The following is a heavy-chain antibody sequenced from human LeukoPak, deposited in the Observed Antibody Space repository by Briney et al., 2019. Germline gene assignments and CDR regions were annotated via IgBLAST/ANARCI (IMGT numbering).Heavy chain of an antibody. CDR2: IKTDGSEK. CDR3: AKYSYGSGTSFDP. CDR1: GFTFSDYW. J-gene: IGHJ5*02. V-gene: IGHV3-7*01. D-gene: IGHD3-10*01. Sequence: PGGTLRLSCAATGFTFSDYWMSWVRQAPGKGPEWVANIKTDGSEKHYADSVKGRFTISRDNAKKSLYLQMSSLRAEDTAVFYCAKYSYGSGTSFDPWGQGTLVTVSS.